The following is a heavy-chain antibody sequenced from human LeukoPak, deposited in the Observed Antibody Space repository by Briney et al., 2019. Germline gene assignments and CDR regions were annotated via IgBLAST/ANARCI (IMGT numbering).Heavy chain of an antibody. D-gene: IGHD2-2*01. CDR2: ISGDSRYI. V-gene: IGHV3-21*01. CDR3: ARAPTVLVGYCSSSSCQADY. J-gene: IGHJ4*02. Sequence: GALRLSCAASGFTVSSFGMSWVRQAPGKGLEWVSAISGDSRYIYYADSVRGRFTISRDNAENSLYLQMNSLRVEDTAVYYCARAPTVLVGYCSSSSCQADYWGQGTLVTV. CDR1: GFTVSSFG.